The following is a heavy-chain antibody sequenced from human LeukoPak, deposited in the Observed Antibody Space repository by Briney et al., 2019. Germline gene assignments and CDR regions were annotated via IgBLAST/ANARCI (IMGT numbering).Heavy chain of an antibody. J-gene: IGHJ4*02. D-gene: IGHD6-19*01. CDR2: IYYSGST. V-gene: IGHV4-59*12. CDR3: AREIEVAGRGLDY. CDR1: GGSISSYY. Sequence: SETLSLTCTVSGGSISSYYWSWIRQPPGKGLEWIGYIYYSGSTNYNPSLKSRVTMSVDTSKNKFSLKLSSVTAADTAVYYCAREIEVAGRGLDYWGQGTLVTVSS.